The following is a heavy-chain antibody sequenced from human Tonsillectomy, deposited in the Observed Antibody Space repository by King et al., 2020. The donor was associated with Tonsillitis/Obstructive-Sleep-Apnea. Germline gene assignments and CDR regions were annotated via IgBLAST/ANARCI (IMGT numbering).Heavy chain of an antibody. Sequence: QLVQSGAEMKKAGESLKISCKGSGYRFANYWIVWVRQKPGKGLEWMGVIRPRDSDSKYRPSFQGQVTVSADKSISTAYLQWSSLKVSDSATYYCARFQMFDFWALPSDYWGKGTKVTVPS. CDR1: GYRFANYW. CDR3: ARFQMFDFWALPSDY. J-gene: IGHJ4*02. CDR2: IRPRDSDS. V-gene: IGHV5-51*01. D-gene: IGHD3/OR15-3a*01.